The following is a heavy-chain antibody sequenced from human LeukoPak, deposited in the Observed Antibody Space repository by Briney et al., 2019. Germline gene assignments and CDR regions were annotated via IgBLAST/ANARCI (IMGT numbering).Heavy chain of an antibody. CDR3: ARIEMATISSPTPIFDY. D-gene: IGHD5-24*01. J-gene: IGHJ4*02. CDR2: IYYGGST. Sequence: SETLSLTCTVSGGSIRSSSYYWGWIRQPPGKGLEWIGYIYYGGSTDFNPSLKSRVIISVDTSKNQFSLKLTSVTAADTAVYFCARIEMATISSPTPIFDYWGQGTLVTVSS. CDR1: GGSIRSSSYY. V-gene: IGHV4-61*05.